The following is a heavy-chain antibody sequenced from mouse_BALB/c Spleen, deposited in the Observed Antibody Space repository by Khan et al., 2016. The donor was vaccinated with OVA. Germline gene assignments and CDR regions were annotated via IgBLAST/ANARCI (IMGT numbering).Heavy chain of an antibody. CDR3: ARSNYNGSSHYAIGY. V-gene: IGHV1S41*01. CDR1: GYTFTSYW. Sequence: DLVKPGASVKLSCKASGYTFTSYWNNWIKQRPGQGLEWIGRIGPGSGSTSYNDMFTGKATWTVDITSSTAYNQLISRTSVDSAVYDCARSNYNGSSHYAIGYQSQATSVTVYS. J-gene: IGHJ4*01. D-gene: IGHD1-1*01. CDR2: IGPGSGST.